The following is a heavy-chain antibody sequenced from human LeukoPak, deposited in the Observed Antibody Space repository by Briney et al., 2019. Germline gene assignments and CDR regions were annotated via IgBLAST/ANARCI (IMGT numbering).Heavy chain of an antibody. CDR3: ARGRGNPW. D-gene: IGHD3-16*01. CDR2: INHSGST. Sequence: SETLSLTCAVYGGSFSGYYWSWIRQPPGKGLEWIGEINHSGSTNYNPSLKSRVTISVDTSKNQFSLKLSSVTAADTAVYYCARGRGNPWWGQGTLVTVSS. J-gene: IGHJ4*02. CDR1: GGSFSGYY. V-gene: IGHV4-34*01.